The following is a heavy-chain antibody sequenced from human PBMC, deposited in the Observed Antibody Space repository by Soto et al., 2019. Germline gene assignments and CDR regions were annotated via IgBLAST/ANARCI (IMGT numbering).Heavy chain of an antibody. D-gene: IGHD2-15*01. J-gene: IGHJ6*02. Sequence: SGTLSLTCTVSGGSISSGGYYWSWIRQHPGKGLEWIGYIYYSGSTYYNPSLKSRVTISVDTSKNQFSLKLSSVTAADTAVYYCARADCSGGSCHYGMDVWGQGTTVTVSS. CDR2: IYYSGST. CDR1: GGSISSGGYY. V-gene: IGHV4-31*03. CDR3: ARADCSGGSCHYGMDV.